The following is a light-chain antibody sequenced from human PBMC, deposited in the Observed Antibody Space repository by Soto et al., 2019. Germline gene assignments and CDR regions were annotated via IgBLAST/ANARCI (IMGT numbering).Light chain of an antibody. Sequence: IQLTQSPSPLSASVGDRVTITCRASQGIGSYLAWYQQKPGKAPKLLIYAASTLQSGVPSRFSGSGSGTDFTLTISSLQPEDFATYYCQQLNSYPRFGQGTRLEIK. CDR3: QQLNSYPR. CDR1: QGIGSY. J-gene: IGKJ5*01. V-gene: IGKV1-9*01. CDR2: AAS.